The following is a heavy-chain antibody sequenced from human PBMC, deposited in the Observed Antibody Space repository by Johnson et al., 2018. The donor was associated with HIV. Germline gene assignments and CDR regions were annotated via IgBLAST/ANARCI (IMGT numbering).Heavy chain of an antibody. J-gene: IGHJ3*02. V-gene: IGHV3-30*02. CDR3: AKEKDYGAFDI. CDR1: GFTFSSYG. D-gene: IGHD3-16*01. CDR2: LRYEGSNT. Sequence: VQLVESGGGVVQPGGSLRLSCAASGFTFSSYGMHWVRQAPGKGLEWVAFLRYEGSNTYYVDSVKGRFTISRDNAKNSLYLQMNSLRAEETARYYCAKEKDYGAFDIWGQGTMVTVSS.